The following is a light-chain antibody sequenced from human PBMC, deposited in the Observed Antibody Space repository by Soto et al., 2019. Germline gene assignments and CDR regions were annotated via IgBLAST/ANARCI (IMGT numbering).Light chain of an antibody. CDR3: QQYNTYSSLT. Sequence: DTQIRPSPSTRSASVGDRVTITNQASQSISSWLAWYQQKLGRAPRLLIYDASSLESGVPSRFSGSGYGTEFTLTISCLQPDDFATYYCQQYNTYSSLTFGGGTKVDIK. J-gene: IGKJ4*01. V-gene: IGKV1-5*01. CDR1: QSISSW. CDR2: DAS.